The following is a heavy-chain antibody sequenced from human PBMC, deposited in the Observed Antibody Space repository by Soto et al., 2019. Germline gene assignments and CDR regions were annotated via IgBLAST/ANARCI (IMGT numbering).Heavy chain of an antibody. CDR1: GFTFSSYA. D-gene: IGHD3-9*01. CDR2: ISSNGGST. J-gene: IGHJ4*02. Sequence: PGGSLRLSCAASGFTFSSYAMHWVRQAPGKGLEYVSAISSNGGSTYYANSVEGRFTISRDNSKNTLYLQMGSLRAEDMAVYYCARVWSGGWLLESYFDYWGQGTLVTVSS. CDR3: ARVWSGGWLLESYFDY. V-gene: IGHV3-64*01.